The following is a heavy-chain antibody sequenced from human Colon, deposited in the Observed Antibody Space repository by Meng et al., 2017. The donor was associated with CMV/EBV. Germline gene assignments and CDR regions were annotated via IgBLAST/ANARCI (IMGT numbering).Heavy chain of an antibody. CDR2: LSSSSSFI. CDR3: ARGHDFDY. J-gene: IGHJ4*02. Sequence: GGSLRLSCAASGFTFSSYEMNWVLQAPGKGLEWVSSLSSSSSFIYYADSVKGRFTISRDNAKNSLYLQLDSLRAEDTAVYYCARGHDFDYWGQGTLVTVSS. V-gene: IGHV3-21*01. CDR1: GFTFSSYE.